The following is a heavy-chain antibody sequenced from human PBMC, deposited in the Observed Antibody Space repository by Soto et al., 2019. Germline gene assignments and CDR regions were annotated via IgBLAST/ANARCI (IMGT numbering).Heavy chain of an antibody. V-gene: IGHV1-69*06. D-gene: IGHD2-2*01. J-gene: IGHJ4*02. CDR3: AIYHLELFRFDY. CDR1: GGTFSSYR. CDR2: IVPIRRTA. Sequence: QVQLVQSGAEVKKSGSSVKVSCTASGGTFSSYRINWVRQAPGQGLEWVGGIVPIRRTADYAQKFQGRVTMTTDTSTSTAYMELRSLRSDDTAMYFCAIYHLELFRFDYWGQGTLVTVSS.